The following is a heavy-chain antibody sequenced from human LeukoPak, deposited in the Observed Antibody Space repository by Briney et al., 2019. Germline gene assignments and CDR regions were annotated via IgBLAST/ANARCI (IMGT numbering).Heavy chain of an antibody. V-gene: IGHV3-30*02. Sequence: GGSLRLSCAASGFTFSGYGMHWVRQAPGKGLEWVAFIRYDGSNEYYADSVKGRFTISRDKSKNTLSLQMNGLRVEDTAVYYCAKVMPPVKIRLYSYYRDVWGKGTTVPV. CDR3: AKVMPPVKIRLYSYYRDV. J-gene: IGHJ6*03. D-gene: IGHD2-2*01. CDR2: IRYDGSNE. CDR1: GFTFSGYG.